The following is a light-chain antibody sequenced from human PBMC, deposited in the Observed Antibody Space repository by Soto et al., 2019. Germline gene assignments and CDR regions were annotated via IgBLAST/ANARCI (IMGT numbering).Light chain of an antibody. J-gene: IGLJ1*01. Sequence: QSVLTQPASVSGSPGQAITISCSGTSSDVGAFNYVSWYQQHPGNAPKLLIYDVSNRPSGVSNRFSGSKSGNTASLTISGLRAEDEADYYCNSYTSNNTYVFGTGTKLTVL. V-gene: IGLV2-14*03. CDR1: SSDVGAFNY. CDR2: DVS. CDR3: NSYTSNNTYV.